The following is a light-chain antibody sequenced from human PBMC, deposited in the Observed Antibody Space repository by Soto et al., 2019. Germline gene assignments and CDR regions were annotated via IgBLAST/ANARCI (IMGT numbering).Light chain of an antibody. J-gene: IGKJ1*01. V-gene: IGKV3-20*01. Sequence: EIVLTQSPGTLFLSRGERATLSXRASQSVIMSYLAWSQQEPGXAPRVXXDGXSSMATGSPDRFSGSGSATDFTLTISRLEPEYFAVYFCHQYGSATWTFGQGTKVDIK. CDR3: HQYGSATWT. CDR2: GXS. CDR1: QSVIMSY.